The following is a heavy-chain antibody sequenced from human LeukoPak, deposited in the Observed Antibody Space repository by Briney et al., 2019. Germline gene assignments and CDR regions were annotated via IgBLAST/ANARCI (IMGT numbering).Heavy chain of an antibody. CDR2: ISYDGSNK. CDR3: ARGGYSGYELDY. V-gene: IGHV3-30-3*01. CDR1: GFXFSSYA. J-gene: IGHJ4*02. D-gene: IGHD5-12*01. Sequence: PGGSLRLSCAASGFXFSSYAIHWVRQAPGKGLEWVAVISYDGSNKYYADSVKGRFTISRDNSKNTLYLQMNSLRAEDTAVYYCARGGYSGYELDYWGQGTLVTVSS.